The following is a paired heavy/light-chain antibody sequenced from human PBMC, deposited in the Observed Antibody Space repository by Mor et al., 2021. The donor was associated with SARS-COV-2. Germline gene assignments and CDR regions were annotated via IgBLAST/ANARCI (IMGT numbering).Heavy chain of an antibody. V-gene: IGHV3-30-3*01. CDR2: ISYDGNKK. CDR3: VRGGDYYDSSVQADYYYYSGMDV. CDR1: GFTFSSYA. Sequence: QVQLVESGGGVVQPGRSLRLSCAASGFTFSSYAINWVRQAPGKGLEWVAVISYDGNKKYYADSVKGRFTISRDNSKNKLYLQMNSLRAEDMAVYYCVRGGDYYDSSVQADYYYYSGMDVWGQGTTVTVSS. D-gene: IGHD3-22*01. J-gene: IGHJ6*02.
Light chain of an antibody. V-gene: IGKV3-15*01. CDR2: GAS. CDR1: HSVSSN. CDR3: QQYNNWPPWT. J-gene: IGKJ1*01. Sequence: EIVMTQSPATLSVSPGERATLSCRASHSVSSNLAWYQQKPGQAPRLLIYGASTRATGIPARFSGSGSGTEFTLTISSLQSEDFAVYYCQQYNNWPPWTFGQGTKVEIK.